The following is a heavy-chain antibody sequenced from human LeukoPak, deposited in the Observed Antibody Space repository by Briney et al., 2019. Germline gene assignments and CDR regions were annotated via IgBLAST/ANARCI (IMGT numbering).Heavy chain of an antibody. CDR2: ITSRSTT. V-gene: IGHV3-23*01. D-gene: IGHD6-13*01. CDR3: AKELIAAAAGYYMDV. Sequence: GGSLRLSCAASGFIFSHYGMNWGRQAPGKGLEWVSGITSRSTTYYADSVKGRFTISRDNSKNMVWLQMNSLRAEDTAVYYCAKELIAAAAGYYMDVWGKGTRSPSP. J-gene: IGHJ6*03. CDR1: GFIFSHYG.